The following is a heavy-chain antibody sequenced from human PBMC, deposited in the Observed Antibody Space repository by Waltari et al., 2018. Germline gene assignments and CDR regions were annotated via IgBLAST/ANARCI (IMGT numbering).Heavy chain of an antibody. Sequence: QVQLVQSGAEVKKPGASVKVSCKASGYTFTSYDIHWVRQATGQGLEWMGWMNPNSGNTGYAQKFQGRVTITRNTSISTAYMELSSLRSEDTAVYYCARVPSFTVTTSGGVDFDYWGQGTLVTVSS. V-gene: IGHV1-8*03. CDR1: GYTFTSYD. CDR2: MNPNSGNT. D-gene: IGHD4-17*01. CDR3: ARVPSFTVTTSGGVDFDY. J-gene: IGHJ4*02.